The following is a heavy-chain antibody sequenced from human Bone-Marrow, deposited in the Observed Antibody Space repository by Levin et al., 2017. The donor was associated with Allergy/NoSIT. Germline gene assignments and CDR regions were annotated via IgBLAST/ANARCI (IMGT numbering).Heavy chain of an antibody. CDR2: IRSKSNNYAT. V-gene: IGHV3-73*01. D-gene: IGHD4-11*01. CDR1: GFTFSGSA. J-gene: IGHJ6*03. CDR3: ARRESKNYYMDV. Sequence: ETLSLTCAASGFTFSGSAMHWVRQASGKGLEWVGRIRSKSNNYATAYAASVKGRFTISRDDSEDTAFLQMDSLETEDTAVYYCARRESKNYYMDVWGKGTTVTVSS.